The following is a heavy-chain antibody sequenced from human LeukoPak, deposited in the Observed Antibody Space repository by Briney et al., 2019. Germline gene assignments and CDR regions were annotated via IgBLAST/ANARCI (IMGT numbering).Heavy chain of an antibody. CDR2: INHSGST. CDR3: ARGDGRDGYKGKLDY. Sequence: SETLSLTCAVYSGSFSGYYWSWIRQPPGKGLEGIGEINHSGSTSHNPSLKSRVNISVDTSKNQFSLKLTSVTAADTALYYCARGDGRDGYKGKLDYWGQGTLVTVSS. V-gene: IGHV4-34*01. CDR1: SGSFSGYY. D-gene: IGHD5-24*01. J-gene: IGHJ4*02.